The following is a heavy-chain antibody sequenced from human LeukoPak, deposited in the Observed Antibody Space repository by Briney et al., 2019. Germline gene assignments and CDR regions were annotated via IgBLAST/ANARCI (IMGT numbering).Heavy chain of an antibody. D-gene: IGHD2-2*01. CDR2: INHSGST. J-gene: IGHJ3*02. Sequence: PSEILSLTCAVYGGSFSGHYWTWIRQPPGKGLEWIGEINHSGSTNYNPSLKSRVTISVDTSKNQFSLKLSSVTAADTAVYYCARYGLLGLSEINGFDIWGQGTKVTVSS. CDR3: ARYGLLGLSEINGFDI. V-gene: IGHV4-34*01. CDR1: GGSFSGHY.